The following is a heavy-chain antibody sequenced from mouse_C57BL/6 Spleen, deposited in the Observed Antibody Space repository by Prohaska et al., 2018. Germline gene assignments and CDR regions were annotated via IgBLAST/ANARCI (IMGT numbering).Heavy chain of an antibody. J-gene: IGHJ3*01. Sequence: EVQLVESVGGLVQPKGSLKLSCAASGFSFNTYAMNWVRQGPGKGLEWVSRIRSKSNNYATYYADSVKDRFTISRDDSESRLYLQMNNLKTEDTAMYYCVGVLLWSLFAYWGQGTLVTVSA. D-gene: IGHD2-1*01. V-gene: IGHV10-1*01. CDR2: IRSKSNNYAT. CDR1: GFSFNTYA. CDR3: VGVLLWSLFAY.